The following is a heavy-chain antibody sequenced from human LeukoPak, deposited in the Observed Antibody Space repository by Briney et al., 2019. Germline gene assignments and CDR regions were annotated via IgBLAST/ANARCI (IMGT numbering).Heavy chain of an antibody. J-gene: IGHJ3*02. CDR3: ASGEFSFYAFDI. V-gene: IGHV3-30*01. CDR2: ISYDGSNK. Sequence: GGSLRLSCAASGFTFSSYAMHWVRQAPGKGLEWVAVISYDGSNKYYADSVKGRFTISRDNSKNTLYLQMNGLRAEDTAVYYCASGEFSFYAFDIWGQGTMVTVSS. D-gene: IGHD3-16*02. CDR1: GFTFSSYA.